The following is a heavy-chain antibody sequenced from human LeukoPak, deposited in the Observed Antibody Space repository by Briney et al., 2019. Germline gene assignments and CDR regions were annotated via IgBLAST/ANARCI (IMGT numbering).Heavy chain of an antibody. D-gene: IGHD3-9*01. Sequence: GGSPRLSCAASGFTFSNAWMSWVRQAPGKGLEWVGRIKSKTDGGTTDYAAPVKGRFTISRDDSKNTLYLQMNSLKTEDTAVYYCTTFTGLRYFDWLLEGFDYWGQGTLVTVSS. CDR3: TTFTGLRYFDWLLEGFDY. CDR2: IKSKTDGGTT. J-gene: IGHJ4*02. V-gene: IGHV3-15*01. CDR1: GFTFSNAW.